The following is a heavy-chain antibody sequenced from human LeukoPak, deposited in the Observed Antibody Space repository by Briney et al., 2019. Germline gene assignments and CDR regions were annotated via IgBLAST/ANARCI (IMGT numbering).Heavy chain of an antibody. CDR2: ISSNGGST. CDR3: AKDRQLITMIVVVGYGMDV. D-gene: IGHD3-22*01. V-gene: IGHV3-64*01. Sequence: GGSLRLSCAASGFTFSSYAMHWVRQAPGKGLEYVSAISSNGGSTYYANSVKGRFTISRDNSKNTLYLQMGSLRAEDMAVYYCAKDRQLITMIVVVGYGMDVWGQGTTVTVSS. CDR1: GFTFSSYA. J-gene: IGHJ6*02.